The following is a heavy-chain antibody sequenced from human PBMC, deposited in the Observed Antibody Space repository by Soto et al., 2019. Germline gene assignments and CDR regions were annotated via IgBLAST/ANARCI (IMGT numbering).Heavy chain of an antibody. CDR1: GGSIGSGGYY. CDR2: IDDRGST. Sequence: PSETLSLACAVSGGSIGSGGYYWSWIRQHPGKGLEWIGYIDDRGSTCYNPSLKSRVTISVDTSKNQFSRKLSSVTAADTAVYYCARGGFYGYSGQQYYNYAMDVWGQGTTVTVSS. J-gene: IGHJ6*02. V-gene: IGHV4-31*11. D-gene: IGHD5-18*01. CDR3: ARGGFYGYSGQQYYNYAMDV.